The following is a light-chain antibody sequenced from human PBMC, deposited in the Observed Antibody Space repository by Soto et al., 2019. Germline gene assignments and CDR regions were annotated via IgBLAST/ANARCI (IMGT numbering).Light chain of an antibody. CDR1: QSVGTS. V-gene: IGKV3-11*01. CDR3: QHRSSWPRS. J-gene: IGKJ1*01. CDR2: DAA. Sequence: DIVLTQSPATLSLSPGDRATLSCRASQSVGTSLAWYKQQPGQAPRLLIPDAAYRASGIPERFSGSGSGTAFSLSISSLEPDDFAVYYCQHRSSWPRSFGRGTKVEV.